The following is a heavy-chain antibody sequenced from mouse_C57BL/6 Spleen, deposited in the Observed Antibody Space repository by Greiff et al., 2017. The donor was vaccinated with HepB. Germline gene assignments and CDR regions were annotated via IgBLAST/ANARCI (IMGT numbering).Heavy chain of an antibody. V-gene: IGHV1-15*01. CDR2: IDPETGGT. D-gene: IGHD1-1*01. J-gene: IGHJ2*01. CDR1: GYTFTDYE. CDR3: TRGATVVAREFDY. Sequence: QVQLQQSGAELVRPGASVTLSCKASGYTFTDYEMHWVKQTPVHGLEWIGAIDPETGGTAYNQKFKGKAILTADKSSSTAYMELRSLTSEDSAVYYCTRGATVVAREFDYWGQGTTLTVSS.